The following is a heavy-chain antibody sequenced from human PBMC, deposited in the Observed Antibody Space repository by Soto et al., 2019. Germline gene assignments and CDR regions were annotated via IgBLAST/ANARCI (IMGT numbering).Heavy chain of an antibody. Sequence: PSETLSLTCAVYGGSFSGYYWSWIRQPPGKGLEWIGEINHSGSTNYNPSLKSRVTISVDTSKNQFSLKLSSVTAADTAVYYCARDIEQEYYMDVWGKGTTVTVSS. D-gene: IGHD2-15*01. CDR3: ARDIEQEYYMDV. CDR1: GGSFSGYY. J-gene: IGHJ6*03. CDR2: INHSGST. V-gene: IGHV4-34*01.